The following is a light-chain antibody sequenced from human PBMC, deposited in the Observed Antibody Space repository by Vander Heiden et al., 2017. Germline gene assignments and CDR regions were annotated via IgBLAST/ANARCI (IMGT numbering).Light chain of an antibody. V-gene: IGLV3-19*01. CDR1: SLRSYY. CDR3: NSRDSSGNHVV. Sequence: SSELTQDPAVSVALGQTVRITCQGDSLRSYYASWYQQKPGQAPVLVIYSKNNRPSGIPDRVSGSSSGNTASLTITGAQAEDEADYYCNSRDSSGNHVVFGGGTKLTVL. CDR2: SKN. J-gene: IGLJ2*01.